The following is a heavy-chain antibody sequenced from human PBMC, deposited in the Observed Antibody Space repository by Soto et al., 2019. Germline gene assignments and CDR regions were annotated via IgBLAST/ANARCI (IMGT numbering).Heavy chain of an antibody. J-gene: IGHJ4*02. D-gene: IGHD3-22*01. Sequence: PGGSLRLSCEASGFTFRNYKMNWVRQAPGKGLEWVSGISGSGGSTYYADSVKGRFAISRDNSKNTLYLQTNSLRAEDTAVYYCARDYPPDSSGYYIFDYWGQGTLVTVS. CDR1: GFTFRNYK. CDR2: ISGSGGST. CDR3: ARDYPPDSSGYYIFDY. V-gene: IGHV3-23*01.